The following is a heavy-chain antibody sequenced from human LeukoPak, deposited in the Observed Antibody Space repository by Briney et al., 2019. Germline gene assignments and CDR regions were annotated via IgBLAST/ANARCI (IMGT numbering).Heavy chain of an antibody. CDR1: GFTFSGYW. CDR2: IKPDGSEK. J-gene: IGHJ4*02. D-gene: IGHD5-18*01. V-gene: IGHV3-7*04. CDR3: ARDRIQLWSHDY. Sequence: GGSLRLSCAASGFTFSGYWMSWVRQAPGKGLEWVANIKPDGSEKYYVDSVKGRFTISRDDAKNSLYLQMNGLRAEDTAVYYCARDRIQLWSHDYWGQGTLVTVSS.